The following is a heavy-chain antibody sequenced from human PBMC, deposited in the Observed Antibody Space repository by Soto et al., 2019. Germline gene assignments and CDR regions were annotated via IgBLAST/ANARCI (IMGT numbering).Heavy chain of an antibody. Sequence: SETLSLTCAVYGGSFSGYYWSWIRQPPGKGLEWIGEINHSGSTNYNPSLKSRVTISVDTSKNQFSLKLSSVTAADTAVYYCARGFPFFCSGGSCYYYFDYWGQGTLVTVSS. CDR3: ARGFPFFCSGGSCYYYFDY. CDR2: INHSGST. CDR1: GGSFSGYY. V-gene: IGHV4-34*01. D-gene: IGHD2-15*01. J-gene: IGHJ4*02.